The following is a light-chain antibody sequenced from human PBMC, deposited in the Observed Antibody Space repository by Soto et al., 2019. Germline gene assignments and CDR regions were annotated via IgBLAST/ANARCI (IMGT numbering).Light chain of an antibody. Sequence: IVMTHSPAPLSVSPGERATLSCRASQSVSRDLAWYQQKPGQAPRLLIYGASTRAAGIPARFSGSGSGTEFTLTISSLQSEDFAVYYCQQYTNWPPWTFGRGTKVDIK. CDR1: QSVSRD. CDR3: QQYTNWPPWT. V-gene: IGKV3-15*01. CDR2: GAS. J-gene: IGKJ1*01.